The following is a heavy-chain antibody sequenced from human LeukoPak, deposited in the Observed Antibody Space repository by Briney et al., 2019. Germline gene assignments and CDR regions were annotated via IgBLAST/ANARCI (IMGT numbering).Heavy chain of an antibody. CDR2: ITSNGAYT. V-gene: IGHV3-64*02. CDR1: GFTFSDYT. CDR3: ARVKMGATVSDYYYYYMDV. Sequence: GGSLRLSCAASGFTFSDYTIPWVRQAPGKRLQSVSAITSNGAYTHYADSVKGRFTISRDNSRNAVFLQMGGLRIEDMAVYYCARVKMGATVSDYYYYYMDVWGTGTTVTVSS. J-gene: IGHJ6*03. D-gene: IGHD1-26*01.